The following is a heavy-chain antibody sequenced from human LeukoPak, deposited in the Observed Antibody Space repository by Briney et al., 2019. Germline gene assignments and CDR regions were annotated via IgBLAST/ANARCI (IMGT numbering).Heavy chain of an antibody. Sequence: GGSLRLSCAASGYIFSTYSMNWVRQAPGKGLEWVSYISSSSNPIYYADSVKGRFTISRDNAKKSLFLQMNSLSAEDTAVYYCARGGYCSSTSCLDDAFDIWGQGTMVTVSS. J-gene: IGHJ3*02. CDR1: GYIFSTYS. D-gene: IGHD2-2*01. CDR2: ISSSSNPI. V-gene: IGHV3-48*04. CDR3: ARGGYCSSTSCLDDAFDI.